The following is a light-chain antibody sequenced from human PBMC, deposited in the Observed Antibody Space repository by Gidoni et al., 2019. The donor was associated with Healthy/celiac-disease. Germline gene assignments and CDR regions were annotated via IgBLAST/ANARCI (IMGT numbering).Light chain of an antibody. J-gene: IGKJ1*01. V-gene: IGKV3-11*01. CDR3: QQRSNWRT. CDR1: QSVSSY. Sequence: EIVLTQSPATLSLSPGERATLSCRASQSVSSYLAWYQQKAGQAPRLLIYDASNRATGIPARFSGSGSGTDFTLTISSLEPEDVAVYYCQQRSNWRTFGQGTKVEIK. CDR2: DAS.